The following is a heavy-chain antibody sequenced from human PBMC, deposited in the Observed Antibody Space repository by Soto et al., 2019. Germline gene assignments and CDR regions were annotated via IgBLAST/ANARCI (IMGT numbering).Heavy chain of an antibody. D-gene: IGHD1-26*01. V-gene: IGHV1-24*01. CDR1: GYTFTGYY. CDR3: LSGSYYNFDY. J-gene: IGHJ4*02. CDR2: FDPKGGDT. Sequence: GASVKVSCKASGYTFTGYYMHWVRQAPGKGLEWMGCFDPKGGDTNYAQKFQGRVTMTEDTSTDTAYMELSSLRSEDTAVYYCLSGSYYNFDYWGQGTLVTVSS.